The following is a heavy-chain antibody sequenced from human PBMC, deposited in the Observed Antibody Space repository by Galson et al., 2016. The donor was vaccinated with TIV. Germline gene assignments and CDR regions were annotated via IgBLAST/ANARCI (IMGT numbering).Heavy chain of an antibody. V-gene: IGHV1-2*02. J-gene: IGHJ3*02. CDR1: GYTFTVNY. CDR3: ARDAPGGNYPDTFDI. D-gene: IGHD1-7*01. Sequence: SCKASGYTFTVNYIHWVRQAPGQGLEWMGWINAFSGATNYAQKFQGRVTITRDTSLSTAYMELRSLRSDDTAVYYCARDAPGGNYPDTFDIWGQGTMVTVSS. CDR2: INAFSGAT.